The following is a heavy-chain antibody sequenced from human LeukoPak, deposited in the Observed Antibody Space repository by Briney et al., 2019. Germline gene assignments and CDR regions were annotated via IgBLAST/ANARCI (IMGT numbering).Heavy chain of an antibody. CDR1: GFXFSSYS. Sequence: PGGSLRLSCASSGFXFSSYSINWVRQAPGKGLEWVSSISTGSSYIFYADSVKGRFTISRDNAKNSLYLQMNSLRAEDTAVYYCARGYCSGGSCYLNAFDIWGQGTMVTVSS. J-gene: IGHJ3*02. CDR3: ARGYCSGGSCYLNAFDI. D-gene: IGHD2-15*01. V-gene: IGHV3-21*01. CDR2: ISTGSSYI.